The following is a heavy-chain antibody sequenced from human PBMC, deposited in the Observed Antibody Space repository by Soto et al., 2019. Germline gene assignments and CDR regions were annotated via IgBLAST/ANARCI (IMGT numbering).Heavy chain of an antibody. V-gene: IGHV4-34*01. CDR1: GGSFSGYY. D-gene: IGHD2-2*01. Sequence: QVQLQQWGAGLLKPSETLSLTCAVYGGSFSGYYWSWIRQPPGKGLEWIGEINHSGSTNYNPSLRSRVTILVDTATYQFSLKLSSVTAADTAVYYCARGRHIVVVPAAAYNWFDLWGQGTLVTVSS. CDR3: ARGRHIVVVPAAAYNWFDL. J-gene: IGHJ5*02. CDR2: INHSGST.